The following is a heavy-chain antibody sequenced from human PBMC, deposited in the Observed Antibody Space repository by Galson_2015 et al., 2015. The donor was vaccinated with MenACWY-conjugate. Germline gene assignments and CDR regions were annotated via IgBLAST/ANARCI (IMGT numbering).Heavy chain of an antibody. D-gene: IGHD3-22*01. CDR3: ATSPLFEFITVLPSAIWYYQN. Sequence: SVKVSCKASGGTFRRHAISWVRQAPGQGLEFMGGIIPHYDTTKYAQNFQGRVTITADRSTSTAYMELTRLRSADTAVYYCATSPLFEFITVLPSAIWYYQNWGQGTLVIV. CDR1: GGTFRRHA. V-gene: IGHV1-69*06. CDR2: IIPHYDTT. J-gene: IGHJ1*01.